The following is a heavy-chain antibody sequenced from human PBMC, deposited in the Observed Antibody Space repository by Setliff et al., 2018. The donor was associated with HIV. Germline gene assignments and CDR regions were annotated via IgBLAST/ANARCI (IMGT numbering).Heavy chain of an antibody. CDR1: GYTFTSHG. V-gene: IGHV1-18*01. D-gene: IGHD4-17*01. CDR3: ARHDGLRSVHGAFDI. CDR2: ISTYNDNT. Sequence: SVKVSCKASGYTFTSHGISWVRQAPGQGLEWMGWISTYNDNTNYAQKLQGRVTMTTETSTSTAYMELRSLRTDDTAVYYCARHDGLRSVHGAFDIWGQGTMVTVSS. J-gene: IGHJ3*02.